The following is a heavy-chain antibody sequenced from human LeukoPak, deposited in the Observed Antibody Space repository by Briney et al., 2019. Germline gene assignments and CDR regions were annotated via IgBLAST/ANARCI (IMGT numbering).Heavy chain of an antibody. Sequence: SETLSLTCTVSGGSISSGDYYWSWIRQPPGKGLEWIGNIYYSGSTYYNPSLKSRVTISVDTSKNQFSLKLSSVTAADTAVYYCARALASGSVAFDYWGQGTLVTVSS. J-gene: IGHJ4*02. CDR3: ARALASGSVAFDY. CDR1: GGSISSGDYY. CDR2: IYYSGST. V-gene: IGHV4-30-4*01. D-gene: IGHD3-22*01.